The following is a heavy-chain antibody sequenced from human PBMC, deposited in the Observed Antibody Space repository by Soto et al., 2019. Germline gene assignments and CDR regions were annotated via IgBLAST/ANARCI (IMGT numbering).Heavy chain of an antibody. J-gene: IGHJ4*02. CDR2: IVPNVGTV. CDR3: ARRDTSGFLRYFDN. V-gene: IGHV1-69*06. D-gene: IGHD3-3*01. Sequence: GASVKVSCKSSGGTFSSFINYPINWVRQAPGQGLEWMGGIVPNVGTVNYAQKFRGKVTITADKSTGTAYMELSSLRSEDTALYYCARRDTSGFLRYFDNWGQGXQVTVYS. CDR1: GGTFSSFINYP.